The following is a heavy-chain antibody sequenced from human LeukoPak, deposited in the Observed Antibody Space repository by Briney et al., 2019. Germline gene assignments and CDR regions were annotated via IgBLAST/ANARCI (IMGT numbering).Heavy chain of an antibody. Sequence: SETLSLTCAVYGGSSSGYYWSWIRQPPGKGLEWIGEINHSGSTNYNPSLKSRVTISVDTSKNQFSLKLSSVTAADTAVYYCARTPSIVVVPAARAYYYYYMDVWGKGTTVTVSS. D-gene: IGHD2-2*01. CDR3: ARTPSIVVVPAARAYYYYYMDV. CDR2: INHSGST. J-gene: IGHJ6*03. CDR1: GGSSSGYY. V-gene: IGHV4-34*01.